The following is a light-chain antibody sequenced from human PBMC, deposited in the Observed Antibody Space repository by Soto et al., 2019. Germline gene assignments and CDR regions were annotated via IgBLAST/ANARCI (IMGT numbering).Light chain of an antibody. V-gene: IGKV2-30*01. CDR2: KVS. CDR1: ESLVYSDGNTY. J-gene: IGKJ4*01. Sequence: DVVMTQSPLFLPVTLGQPASISCRSSESLVYSDGNTYLNWFHLRPGQSPRRLIYKVSNRDSGVPDRFSGSGSGTDFTLKISRVEAEDVGLYYCMQGHDGPVTFGGGTRVEIK. CDR3: MQGHDGPVT.